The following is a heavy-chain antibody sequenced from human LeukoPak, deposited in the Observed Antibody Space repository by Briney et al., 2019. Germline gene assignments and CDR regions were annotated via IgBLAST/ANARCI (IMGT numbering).Heavy chain of an antibody. CDR2: INHSGST. J-gene: IGHJ4*02. CDR3: ARVSRGNSVGGDY. D-gene: IGHD4-23*01. CDR1: GGSFSGYY. V-gene: IGHV4-34*01. Sequence: SETLSLTCAVYGGSFSGYYWSWIRQPPGKGLGWIGEINHSGSTNYNPSLKSRVTISLDTSKNQFSLKLSSVTAADTAMYYCARVSRGNSVGGDYWGQGTLVTVSS.